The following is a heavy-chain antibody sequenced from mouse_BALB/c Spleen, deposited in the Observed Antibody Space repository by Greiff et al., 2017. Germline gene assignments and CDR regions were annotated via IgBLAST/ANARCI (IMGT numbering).Heavy chain of an antibody. CDR1: GFSLSTSGMG. CDR3: ARRRYGSLDY. D-gene: IGHD1-1*01. CDR2: IYWDDDK. V-gene: IGHV8-12*01. J-gene: IGHJ2*01. Sequence: QVTLKVSGPGILQPSQTLSLTCSFSGFSLSTSGMGVSWIRQPSGKGLEWLAHIYWDDDKRYNPSLKSRLTISKDTSRNQVFLKITSVDTADTATYYCARRRYGSLDYWGQGTTLTVSS.